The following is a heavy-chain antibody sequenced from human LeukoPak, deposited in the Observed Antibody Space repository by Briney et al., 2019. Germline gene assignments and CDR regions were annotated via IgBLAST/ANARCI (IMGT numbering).Heavy chain of an antibody. V-gene: IGHV3-21*04. CDR3: ARASNCSGGSCYHYYYYMDV. CDR2: ISSSSSYI. J-gene: IGHJ6*03. Sequence: GGSLRLSCAASGFTFSSYSMNWVRQAPGKGLEWVSSISSSSSYIYYADSVKGRFTISRDNAKNSLYLQMNSLRAEDTAVYYCARASNCSGGSCYHYYYYMDVWGKGTTVTVSS. CDR1: GFTFSSYS. D-gene: IGHD2-15*01.